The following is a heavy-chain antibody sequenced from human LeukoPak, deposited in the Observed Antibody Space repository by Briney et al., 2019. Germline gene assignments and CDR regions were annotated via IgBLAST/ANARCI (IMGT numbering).Heavy chain of an antibody. V-gene: IGHV4-39*01. CDR1: GASLSSSSDY. J-gene: IGHJ4*02. CDR2: ILNSGST. CDR3: ARLIRDMAATPDC. D-gene: IGHD1-26*01. Sequence: SETLCLTCTVSGASLSSSSDYWGWIRQPPGKGLEWIGTILNSGSTYYSPSLTSRVTISVDTSKNKFSLKLSSVTAADTAVYYCARLIRDMAATPDCWGQGTLVTVSS.